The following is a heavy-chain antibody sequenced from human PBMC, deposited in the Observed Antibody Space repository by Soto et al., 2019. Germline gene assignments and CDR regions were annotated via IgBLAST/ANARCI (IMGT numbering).Heavy chain of an antibody. V-gene: IGHV4-59*01. D-gene: IGHD3-3*01. J-gene: IGHJ3*02. CDR3: AASYPYDFWSGYYPGDAFAI. CDR2: IYYSGST. CDR1: GGSISSYY. Sequence: SETLSLTCTVSGGSISSYYWSWIRQPPGKGLEWIGYIYYSGSTNYNPSLKSRVTISVDTSKNQFSLKLSSVTAADTAVYYCAASYPYDFWSGYYPGDAFAIWGQGTMVTVS.